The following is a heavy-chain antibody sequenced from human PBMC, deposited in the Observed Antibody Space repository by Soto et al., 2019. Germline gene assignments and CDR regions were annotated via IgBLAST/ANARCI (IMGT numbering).Heavy chain of an antibody. CDR1: GYSISSGYY. J-gene: IGHJ4*02. D-gene: IGHD3-22*01. CDR2: IYHSGST. CDR3: ARDRGYYYDSSGQRNDY. V-gene: IGHV4-38-2*02. Sequence: SETLSLTCAVSGYSISSGYYWGWIRQPPGKGLEWIGSIYHSGSTYYNPSLKSRVTISVDTSKNQFSLKLSSVTAADAAVYYCARDRGYYYDSSGQRNDYWGQGTLVTVSS.